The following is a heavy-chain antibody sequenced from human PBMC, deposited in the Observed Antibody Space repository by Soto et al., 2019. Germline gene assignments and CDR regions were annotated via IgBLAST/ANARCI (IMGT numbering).Heavy chain of an antibody. J-gene: IGHJ4*02. CDR2: IYPGDFDT. CDR1: GYTFSTSW. Sequence: PGESLKISCKGYGYTFSTSWIGWVRQMPGKGLEWMGIIYPGDFDTRYSPSFQGQVTISADKSISTAYLQWSSLKASDTAMYYCARLQSSAGLLYFDYWGQGTLVTVSS. CDR3: ARLQSSAGLLYFDY. D-gene: IGHD6-25*01. V-gene: IGHV5-51*01.